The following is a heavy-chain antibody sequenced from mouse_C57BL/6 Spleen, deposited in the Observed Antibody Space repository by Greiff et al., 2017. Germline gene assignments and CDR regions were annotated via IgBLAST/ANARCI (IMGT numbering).Heavy chain of an antibody. D-gene: IGHD2-14*01. Sequence: QVTLKVSGAELVKPGASVKISCKASGYAFSSYWMNWVKQRPGKGLEWIGQIYPGDGDTNYNGKFKGKATLTADKSSSTAYMQLSSLTSEDSAVYFCARWVLLYAMDYWGQGTSVTVSS. CDR2: IYPGDGDT. CDR3: ARWVLLYAMDY. V-gene: IGHV1-80*01. CDR1: GYAFSSYW. J-gene: IGHJ4*01.